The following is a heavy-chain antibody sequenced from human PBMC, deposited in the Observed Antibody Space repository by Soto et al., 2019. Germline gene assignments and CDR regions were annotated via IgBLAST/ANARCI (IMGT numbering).Heavy chain of an antibody. V-gene: IGHV4-34*01. J-gene: IGHJ4*02. Sequence: PSETLSLTCAVYGGSFSGYYWSWIRQPPGKGLEWIGEINHSGSTNYNPSLKSRVTISVDTSKNQFSLKLSSVTAADTAVYYCATETGDVWYFDYWGQGPLVTVYS. CDR3: ATETGDVWYFDY. CDR2: INHSGST. D-gene: IGHD7-27*01. CDR1: GGSFSGYY.